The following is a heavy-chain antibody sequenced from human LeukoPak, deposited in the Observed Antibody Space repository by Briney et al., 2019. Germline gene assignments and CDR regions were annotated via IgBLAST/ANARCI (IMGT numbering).Heavy chain of an antibody. Sequence: GASVNVSFKASGYTFTISDINWVRQAAGQGLGWMGWINPNSGRTGYAQKFQGRVTMTANTSISTAYMELSSLRFDDTAVYYCARGRSGLAAAGTYDYWGQGTLITVSS. D-gene: IGHD6-13*01. J-gene: IGHJ4*02. CDR3: ARGRSGLAAAGTYDY. V-gene: IGHV1-8*01. CDR2: INPNSGRT. CDR1: GYTFTISD.